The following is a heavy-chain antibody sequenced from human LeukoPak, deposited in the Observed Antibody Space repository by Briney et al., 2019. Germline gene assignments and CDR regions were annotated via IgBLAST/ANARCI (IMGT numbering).Heavy chain of an antibody. CDR1: GGSFSDYY. CDR3: ARDLSDY. Sequence: SETLSLTCAVYGGSFSDYYWAWIRQPAGKGLEWIGRIYSSGSTNYNPSLKSRVTMSIDTSKNLFSLNLNSVTAADTALYYCARDLSDYWGQGTLVTVSS. J-gene: IGHJ4*02. CDR2: IYSSGST. V-gene: IGHV4-4*07.